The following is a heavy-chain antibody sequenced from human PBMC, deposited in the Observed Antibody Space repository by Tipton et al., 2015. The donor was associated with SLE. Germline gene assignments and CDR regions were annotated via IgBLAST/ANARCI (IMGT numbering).Heavy chain of an antibody. V-gene: IGHV3-53*01. Sequence: GSLRLSCAASGFTVSSNYMSWVRQAPGKGLEWVSVIYSGGSTYYADSVKGRFTISRDNSKNTLYLQMNSLRAEDTAVYYCAVYCSGGSCYARYFDLWGRGTLVTVSS. J-gene: IGHJ2*01. CDR2: IYSGGST. D-gene: IGHD2-15*01. CDR3: AVYCSGGSCYARYFDL. CDR1: GFTVSSNY.